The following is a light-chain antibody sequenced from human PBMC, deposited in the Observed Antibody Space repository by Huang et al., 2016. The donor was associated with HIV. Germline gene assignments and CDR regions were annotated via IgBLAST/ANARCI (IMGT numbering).Light chain of an antibody. J-gene: IGKJ2*01. Sequence: DIQMTQSPSSLSASVGDRVIITCQASQDISNYLNWYQHKPGKAPKLLIYDASNLETGVPSRFSGSGSGTDFTFTISSLQPEDIATYYCQQYVNLPRTFSQGTKLEIK. CDR3: QQYVNLPRT. CDR1: QDISNY. V-gene: IGKV1-33*01. CDR2: DAS.